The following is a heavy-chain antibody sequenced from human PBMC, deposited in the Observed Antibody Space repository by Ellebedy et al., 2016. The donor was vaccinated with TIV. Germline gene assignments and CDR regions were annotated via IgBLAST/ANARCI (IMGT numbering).Heavy chain of an antibody. D-gene: IGHD4-11*01. CDR2: IYSDGRT. CDR1: GFTVATKH. V-gene: IGHV3-66*01. CDR3: AREPVPTWAFDC. Sequence: GESLKISCAVSGFTVATKHMSWVRQAPGKGLEWVSDIYSDGRTYYHDSVKGRFTISRDNSKNTLFLQMNSLTVEDTAVYYCAREPVPTWAFDCWGQGTLVTVSS. J-gene: IGHJ4*02.